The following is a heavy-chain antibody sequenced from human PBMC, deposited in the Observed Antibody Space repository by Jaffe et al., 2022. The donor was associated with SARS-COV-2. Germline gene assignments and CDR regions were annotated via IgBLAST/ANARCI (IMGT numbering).Heavy chain of an antibody. D-gene: IGHD3-16*01. Sequence: QITLKESGPTLVKPTQTLTLTCTFSGFSLSTSGVGVGWIRQPPGKALEWLALIYWDDDKRYSPSLKSRLTITKDTSKNQVVLTMTNMDPVDTATYYCAHSTLITFGGVMYCAFDIWGQGTMVTVSS. CDR2: IYWDDDK. V-gene: IGHV2-5*02. CDR3: AHSTLITFGGVMYCAFDI. CDR1: GFSLSTSGVG. J-gene: IGHJ3*02.